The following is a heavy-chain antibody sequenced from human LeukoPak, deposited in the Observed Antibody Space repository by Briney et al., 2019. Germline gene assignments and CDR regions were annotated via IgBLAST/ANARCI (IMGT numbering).Heavy chain of an antibody. D-gene: IGHD5-18*01. Sequence: PSETLSLTCAVYGGSFSGYYWSWIRQPPGKGLEWIGEINHSGSTNYNPSLKSRVTISVDTSKNQFSLKLSSVTAADTAVYYCAREGVAAMVPQPHYWGQGTLVTVSS. J-gene: IGHJ4*02. CDR2: INHSGST. CDR3: AREGVAAMVPQPHY. CDR1: GGSFSGYY. V-gene: IGHV4-34*01.